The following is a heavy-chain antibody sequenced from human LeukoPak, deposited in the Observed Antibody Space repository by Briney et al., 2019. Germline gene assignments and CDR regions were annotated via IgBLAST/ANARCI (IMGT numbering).Heavy chain of an antibody. J-gene: IGHJ4*02. CDR2: INPSGGST. CDR1: GYTFTSYY. V-gene: IGHV1-46*01. CDR3: ARDRRNVDTAMVLGY. D-gene: IGHD5-18*01. Sequence: ASVKVSCKASGYTFTSYYMHWVRQAPGQGLEWMGIINPSGGSTSYAQKFQGRVTMTRDTSTSTVYMELSSLRSEDTAVYYCARDRRNVDTAMVLGYWGQGILVTVSS.